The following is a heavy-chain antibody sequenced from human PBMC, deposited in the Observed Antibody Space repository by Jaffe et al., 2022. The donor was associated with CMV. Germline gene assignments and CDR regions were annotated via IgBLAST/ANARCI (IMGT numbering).Heavy chain of an antibody. J-gene: IGHJ4*02. Sequence: EVQLVESGGGLVQPGRSLRLSCTASGFTFGDYAMSWVRQAPGKGLEWVGFIRSKAYGGTTEYAASVKGRFTISRDDSKSIAYLQMNSLKTEDTAVYYCTRALSTDYYDSNYFDYWGQGTLVTVSS. CDR3: TRALSTDYYDSNYFDY. V-gene: IGHV3-49*04. CDR2: IRSKAYGGTT. D-gene: IGHD3-22*01. CDR1: GFTFGDYA.